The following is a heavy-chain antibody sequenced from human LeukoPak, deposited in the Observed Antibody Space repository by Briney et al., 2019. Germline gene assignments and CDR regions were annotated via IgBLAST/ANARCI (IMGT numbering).Heavy chain of an antibody. J-gene: IGHJ3*01. CDR2: IYNTGTT. CDR3: ARADYGVFDAFDV. CDR1: GGSITRHN. Sequence: PSETLSLTCTGPGGSITRHNGSSIWQPPGKGLEWIGYIYNTGTTNYNPSLKSRVTISLGTSKNQFSLKLTYVTAADTPVYFCARADYGVFDAFDVWGQGTVVTVSS. V-gene: IGHV4-59*08. D-gene: IGHD2-8*01.